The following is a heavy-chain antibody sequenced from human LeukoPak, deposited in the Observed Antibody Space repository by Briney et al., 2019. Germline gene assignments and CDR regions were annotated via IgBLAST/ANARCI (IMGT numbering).Heavy chain of an antibody. V-gene: IGHV3-30*02. CDR3: AKKREKIAVARH. CDR1: GFTFSSYG. Sequence: GGSLRLSCAASGFTFSSYGMHWVRQAPGKGLEWVAFIRYDGSNKYYADSVKGRFTISRDNSKNTLYLQMNSLRAEDTAVYYCAKKREKIAVARHWGEGTLVTVSS. CDR2: IRYDGSNK. J-gene: IGHJ4*02. D-gene: IGHD6-19*01.